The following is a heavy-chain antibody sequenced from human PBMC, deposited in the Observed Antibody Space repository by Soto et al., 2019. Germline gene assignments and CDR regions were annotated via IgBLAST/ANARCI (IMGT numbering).Heavy chain of an antibody. CDR2: ISYDGSNK. CDR3: ARNTNAFDI. V-gene: IGHV3-30-3*01. Sequence: PGGSLRLSCAASGFTFSSYAMHWVRQAPGKGLEWVAVISYDGSNKYYADSVKGRFTISRDNSKNTLYLQMNSLRAEDTAVYYCARNTNAFDIWGQGKMVTVSS. J-gene: IGHJ3*02. CDR1: GFTFSSYA.